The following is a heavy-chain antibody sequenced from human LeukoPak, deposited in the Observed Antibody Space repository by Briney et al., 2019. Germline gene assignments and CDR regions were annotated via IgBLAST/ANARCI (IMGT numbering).Heavy chain of an antibody. J-gene: IGHJ3*02. V-gene: IGHV4-59*11. CDR1: GGSISRHF. D-gene: IGHD3-22*01. CDR2: IHYSGRT. CDR3: ARLLDNDSSGDPDTFDM. Sequence: PSETLSLTCSVSGGSISRHFWSWIRQPLGKGLEWIAFIHYSGRTKYNPSLQSRVTISIDTSENNFSLRLTSVTAADTAVYYCARLLDNDSSGDPDTFDMWGQGTVVSVSS.